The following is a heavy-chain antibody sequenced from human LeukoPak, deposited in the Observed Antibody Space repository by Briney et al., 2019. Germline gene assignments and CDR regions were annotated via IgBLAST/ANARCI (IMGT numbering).Heavy chain of an antibody. CDR2: IKQDGSEK. Sequence: SGGSLRLSGAASGFTFSSYWMSWLRQAPGKGLEWVANIKQDGSEKYYVDSVKGRFTISRDNAKNSLYLQMNSLRAEDTAVYYCARAVAGLPPVYWGQGTLVTVSS. J-gene: IGHJ4*02. CDR3: ARAVAGLPPVY. CDR1: GFTFSSYW. D-gene: IGHD6-19*01. V-gene: IGHV3-7*01.